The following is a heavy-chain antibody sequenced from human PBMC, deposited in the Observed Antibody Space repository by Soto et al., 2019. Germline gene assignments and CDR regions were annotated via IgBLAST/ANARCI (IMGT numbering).Heavy chain of an antibody. D-gene: IGHD4-4*01. J-gene: IGHJ6*02. CDR3: AKSSTAEYYYYGMDV. V-gene: IGHV3-30*18. Sequence: PGGSLRLSCAVSGLTLSSYGMHWVRQAPGKGLEWVAVISYDGSKKYYADSVKGRFTISRDNSKNTVYLQMNSLRPEDTAVYYCAKSSTAEYYYYGMDVWGQGTTVTVSS. CDR2: ISYDGSKK. CDR1: GLTLSSYG.